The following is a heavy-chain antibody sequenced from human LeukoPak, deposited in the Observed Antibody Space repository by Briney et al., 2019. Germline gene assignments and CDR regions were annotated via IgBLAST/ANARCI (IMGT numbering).Heavy chain of an antibody. J-gene: IGHJ6*02. CDR3: ARQAQPPGDITMVRGVPGGYYYYGMDV. V-gene: IGHV4-59*08. CDR1: GGSISSYY. CDR2: IYYSGST. Sequence: SETLSLTCTVSGGSISSYYWSWIRQPPGKGLEWIGYIYYSGSTNYNPSLKSRVTISVDTSKNQFSLKLSSVTAADTAVYYCARQAQPPGDITMVRGVPGGYYYYGMDVWGQGTTVTVSS. D-gene: IGHD3-10*01.